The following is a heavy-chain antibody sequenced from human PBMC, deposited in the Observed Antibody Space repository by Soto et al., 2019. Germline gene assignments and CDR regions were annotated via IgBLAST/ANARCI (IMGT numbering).Heavy chain of an antibody. J-gene: IGHJ1*01. D-gene: IGHD1-26*01. CDR2: SYNSGKT. CDR3: ARHASNSGSYSEYFQY. Sequence: QVQLQESGPGLVKPSETVSLTCTVSGDSISSSSLYWGLIRQPPGKGLEWIGSSYNSGKTYYSPSLESRVTISVDTSKNQFSLKLSSVTAADTAVYYCARHASNSGSYSEYFQYWGQGTLVAVSS. V-gene: IGHV4-39*01. CDR1: GDSISSSSLY.